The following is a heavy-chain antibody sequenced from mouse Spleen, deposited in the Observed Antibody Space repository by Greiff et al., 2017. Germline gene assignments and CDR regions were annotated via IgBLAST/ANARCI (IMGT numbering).Heavy chain of an antibody. D-gene: IGHD2-10*01. CDR1: GFTFSSYT. V-gene: IGHV5-9*01. CDR2: ISSGGGNT. Sequence: EVMLVESGGGLVKPGGSLKLSCAASGFTFSSYTMSWVRQTPAKRLEWVATISSGGGNTYYPDSVKGRFTISRDNARNTLYLQMSSLRSEDTAMYYCARPYDGSYFAYWGQGTLVTVSA. CDR3: ARPYDGSYFAY. J-gene: IGHJ3*01.